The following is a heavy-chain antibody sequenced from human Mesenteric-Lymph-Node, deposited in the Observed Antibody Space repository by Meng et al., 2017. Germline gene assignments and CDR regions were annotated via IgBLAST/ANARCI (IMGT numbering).Heavy chain of an antibody. J-gene: IGHJ4*02. V-gene: IGHV3-21*01. CDR3: ARVVFGDPFDY. D-gene: IGHD2-21*02. Sequence: GESLKISCAASGFTFSSYSMNWVRQAPGKGLEWVSSISSSSNYIYYADSLEGRFTISRDNAKNSLYLQMNSLRAEDTAVYYCARVVFGDPFDYWGQGTLVTGAS. CDR2: ISSSSNYI. CDR1: GFTFSSYS.